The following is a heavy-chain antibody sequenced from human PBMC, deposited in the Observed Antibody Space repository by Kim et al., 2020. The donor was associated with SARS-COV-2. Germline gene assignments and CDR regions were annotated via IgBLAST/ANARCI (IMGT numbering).Heavy chain of an antibody. J-gene: IGHJ4*02. CDR3: ARAAAGLYYFDY. Sequence: YYHPSLKSRVTIAVDTSKNQFSQKLSSVTAADTAVYYCARAAAGLYYFDYWGQGTLVTVSS. D-gene: IGHD6-13*01. V-gene: IGHV4-39*07.